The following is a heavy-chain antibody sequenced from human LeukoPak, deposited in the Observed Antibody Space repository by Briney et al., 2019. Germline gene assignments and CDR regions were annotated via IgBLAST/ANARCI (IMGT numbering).Heavy chain of an antibody. D-gene: IGHD6-19*01. CDR3: ARDQGSGRDAFDI. Sequence: PSETLSLTCTVSGYSISSGYYWGWIRQPPGKGLEWIGSIYHSGSTYYNPSLKSRVTISVDTSKNQFSLKLSSVTAADTAVYYCARDQGSGRDAFDIWGQGTMVTVSS. CDR2: IYHSGST. J-gene: IGHJ3*02. V-gene: IGHV4-38-2*02. CDR1: GYSISSGYY.